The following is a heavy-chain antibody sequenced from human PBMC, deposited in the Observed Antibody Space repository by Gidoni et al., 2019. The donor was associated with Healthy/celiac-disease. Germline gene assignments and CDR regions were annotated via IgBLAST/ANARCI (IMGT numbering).Heavy chain of an antibody. CDR1: GFTFSSYG. V-gene: IGHV3-30*18. CDR2: ISYDGSNK. J-gene: IGHJ3*02. CDR3: AKVSSRSDAFDI. Sequence: QVQLVESGGGVVQPGRSLRLSCAASGFTFSSYGMHWVRQAPGKGLELVAVISYDGSNKYYADSVKGRFTISRDNSKNTLYLQMNSLRAEDTAVYYCAKVSSRSDAFDIWGQGTMVTVSS. D-gene: IGHD6-13*01.